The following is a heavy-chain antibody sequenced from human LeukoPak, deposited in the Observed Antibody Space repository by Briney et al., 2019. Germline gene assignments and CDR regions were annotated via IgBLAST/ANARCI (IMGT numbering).Heavy chain of an antibody. CDR2: IHTSGST. J-gene: IGHJ4*02. CDR1: GGSISSYY. CDR3: ARDKYYYDSSGSTFDY. D-gene: IGHD3-22*01. V-gene: IGHV4-4*07. Sequence: SETLSLTCIVSGGSISSYYWSWIRRPAGKGLEWIGRIHTSGSTNYNPSLKSRVTMSVDTSKNQFSLKLSSVTAADTAVYYCARDKYYYDSSGSTFDYWGQGTLVTVSS.